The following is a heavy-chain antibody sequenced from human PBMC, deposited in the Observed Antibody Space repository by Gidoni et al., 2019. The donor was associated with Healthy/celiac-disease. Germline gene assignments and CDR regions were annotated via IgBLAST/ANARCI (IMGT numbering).Heavy chain of an antibody. Sequence: EVQLVESGGGLVQPGRSLRLSCAASGFTFDDYAMHWVRQAPGKGLEWVSGISWNSGSIGYADSVKGRFTISRDNAKNSLYLQMNSLRAEDTALYYCAKGTTVVTRGFQHWGQGTLVTVSS. CDR2: ISWNSGSI. CDR1: GFTFDDYA. D-gene: IGHD4-17*01. CDR3: AKGTTVVTRGFQH. V-gene: IGHV3-9*01. J-gene: IGHJ1*01.